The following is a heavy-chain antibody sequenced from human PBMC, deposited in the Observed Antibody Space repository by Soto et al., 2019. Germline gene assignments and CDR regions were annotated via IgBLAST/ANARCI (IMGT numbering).Heavy chain of an antibody. Sequence: QVQLVQSGAEVKKPGASVKVSCKASGYTFTSYGISWVRQAPGQGLEWMGWISAYNGNTNYAQKLQGRVTMTTDTSTSAAYMELRSLRSDDTAVYYCARIVHLGAAAGSYTLVGWFDPWGQGTLVTVSS. CDR2: ISAYNGNT. J-gene: IGHJ5*02. CDR1: GYTFTSYG. V-gene: IGHV1-18*01. CDR3: ARIVHLGAAAGSYTLVGWFDP. D-gene: IGHD6-13*01.